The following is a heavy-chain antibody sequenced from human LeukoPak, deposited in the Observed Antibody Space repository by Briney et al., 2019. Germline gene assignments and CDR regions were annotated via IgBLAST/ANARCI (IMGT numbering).Heavy chain of an antibody. CDR1: GFTFSSYA. Sequence: GGSPRLSCAASGFTFSSYAMNWVRQAPGRGLEWVSVISDTGAGTYYADSVKGRFTISRDNSRDTLYLQMNSLRADDTAVYYCAKGVTGTRAFDIWGQGTMVTVSS. V-gene: IGHV3-23*01. CDR3: AKGVTGTRAFDI. CDR2: ISDTGAGT. J-gene: IGHJ3*02. D-gene: IGHD1-7*01.